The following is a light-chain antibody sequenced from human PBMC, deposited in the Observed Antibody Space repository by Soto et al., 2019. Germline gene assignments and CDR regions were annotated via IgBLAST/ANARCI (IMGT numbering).Light chain of an antibody. J-gene: IGKJ5*01. Sequence: EIVMTQSPATLSVSPGERATLSCRASQSVDNNLAWYQQKPGQAPRLLIYGASTRATGIPARFSGSGSGTEFTLTISSLQSEDFAVYYCQQYTNWPITFGQGTRLENK. CDR3: QQYTNWPIT. V-gene: IGKV3-15*01. CDR2: GAS. CDR1: QSVDNN.